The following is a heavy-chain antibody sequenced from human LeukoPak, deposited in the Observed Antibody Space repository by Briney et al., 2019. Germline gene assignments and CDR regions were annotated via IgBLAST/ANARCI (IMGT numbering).Heavy chain of an antibody. J-gene: IGHJ4*02. CDR2: ISNSGGNT. V-gene: IGHV3-23*01. D-gene: IGHD3-22*01. CDR1: GFTFSSYA. CDR3: AKSLNDYYDSSGYPRD. Sequence: PGGSLRLSCAASGFTFSSYAMSWVRQAPGKGLEWVSAISNSGGNTYYGDSVKGRFTISRDNSKNALYLQMSSLRAEDTAVYYCAKSLNDYYDSSGYPRDWGQGTLVTVSS.